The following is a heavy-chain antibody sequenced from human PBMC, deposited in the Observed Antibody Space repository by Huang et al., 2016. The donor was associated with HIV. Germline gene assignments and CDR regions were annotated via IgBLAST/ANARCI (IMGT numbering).Heavy chain of an antibody. Sequence: QQQLQQWGAGLLKPSETLSLTCAVYGGSFTNYYWGWIRQPPGKGLEWIGEINKGGSQQDSPYLKSRVTISLDTSKNQVSLKLTSVSAADTAVYYCVRGPRYVSADWYARLRNYWFFDLWGRGSLVSVSS. CDR2: INKGGSQ. J-gene: IGHJ2*01. V-gene: IGHV4-34*01. CDR3: VRGPRYVSADWYARLRNYWFFDL. D-gene: IGHD3-9*01. CDR1: GGSFTNYY.